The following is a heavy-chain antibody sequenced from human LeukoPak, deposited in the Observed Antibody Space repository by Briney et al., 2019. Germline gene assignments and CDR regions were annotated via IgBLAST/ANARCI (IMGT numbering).Heavy chain of an antibody. J-gene: IGHJ3*02. CDR1: GGSMINSGSY. V-gene: IGHV4-39*02. CDR2: VYYSGST. CDR3: AREERDHDTFDI. D-gene: IGHD6-25*01. Sequence: PSETLSLICTVSGGSMINSGSYWAWIRQPPGQGLECIASVYYSGSTFYNPSLKSRVAISVDTSKRQFSLQLSSVTAADRAVYYCAREERDHDTFDIWGPGAMVTVSS.